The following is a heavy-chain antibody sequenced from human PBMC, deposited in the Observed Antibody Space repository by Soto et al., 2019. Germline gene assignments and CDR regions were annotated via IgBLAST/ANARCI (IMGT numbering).Heavy chain of an antibody. V-gene: IGHV3-23*01. Sequence: GSLRLSCVDSGFTFSGYALTWVRQAPREGLERFSAISGGEGSPSYADSVKGLFTVSRDTSKNTLYLHMNSITATDTAAYYYANWHTYNYDSLVFSEFDSWGHGAQVKVS. CDR3: ANWHTYNYDSLVFSEFDS. D-gene: IGHD3-16*01. CDR1: GFTFSGYA. J-gene: IGHJ4*01. CDR2: ISGGEGSP.